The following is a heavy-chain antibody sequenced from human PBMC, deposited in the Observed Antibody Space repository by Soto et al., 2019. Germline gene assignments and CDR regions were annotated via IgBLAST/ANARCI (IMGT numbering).Heavy chain of an antibody. D-gene: IGHD3-10*01. CDR1: GYTFTDYW. CDR3: ARFGPDGSGSLNYYYYGMDV. CDR2: IYPGDSDT. Sequence: PGESLKISCKGSGYTFTDYWIGWVRQMPGKGLEWMGIIYPGDSDTRYSPSFQGQVTISADKSISTAYLQWSSLKASDTAMYYCARFGPDGSGSLNYYYYGMDVWGQGTTVTVSS. J-gene: IGHJ6*02. V-gene: IGHV5-51*01.